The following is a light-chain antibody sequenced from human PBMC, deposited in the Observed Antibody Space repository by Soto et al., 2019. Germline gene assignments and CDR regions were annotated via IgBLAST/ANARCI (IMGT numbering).Light chain of an antibody. CDR1: SSDIGGYNH. J-gene: IGLJ3*02. CDR2: DVD. Sequence: QSVLTQPASLSGSPGQSITISCTGTSSDIGGYNHVSWYQQHPGKVPRLIIYDVDNRPLGVSNRFSGSQSGNTASLSISGLQAEDEAEYYCCAYTARTTLSWVFGGGTK. CDR3: CAYTARTTLSWV. V-gene: IGLV2-14*03.